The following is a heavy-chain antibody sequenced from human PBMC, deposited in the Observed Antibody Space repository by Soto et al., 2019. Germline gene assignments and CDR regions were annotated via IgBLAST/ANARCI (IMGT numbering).Heavy chain of an antibody. V-gene: IGHV1-69*02. D-gene: IGHD3-9*01. Sequence: SLKVSCKASGGTFSIYTISWVRQAPGQGLEWMGRIIPILGIANYAQKFQGRVTITADKSTSTAYMELSSLRSEDTAVYYCARQKSYDILTGPEGGYFDYWGQGTLVTVSS. J-gene: IGHJ4*02. CDR2: IIPILGIA. CDR3: ARQKSYDILTGPEGGYFDY. CDR1: GGTFSIYT.